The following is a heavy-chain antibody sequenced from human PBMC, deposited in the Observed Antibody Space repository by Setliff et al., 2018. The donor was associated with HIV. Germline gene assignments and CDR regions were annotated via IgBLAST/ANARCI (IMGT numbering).Heavy chain of an antibody. Sequence: GESLKISCQGSGYRFTNYWIGWVRQMPGKGLEWMGIIHPVDSDTRYSPSFQGQVTISADKSISTAYLQWCTLKASDTAIYYCARHRHTAAGTLDAFDIWGQGTVVTVSS. D-gene: IGHD6-13*01. CDR2: IHPVDSDT. CDR1: GYRFTNYW. V-gene: IGHV5-51*01. J-gene: IGHJ3*02. CDR3: ARHRHTAAGTLDAFDI.